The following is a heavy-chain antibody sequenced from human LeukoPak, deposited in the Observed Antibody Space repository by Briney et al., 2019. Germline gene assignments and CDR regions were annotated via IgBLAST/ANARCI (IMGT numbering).Heavy chain of an antibody. V-gene: IGHV3-48*04. J-gene: IGHJ4*02. CDR2: ISSSGRTI. D-gene: IGHD1-26*01. CDR3: ARGGLGSRTFDS. CDR1: GFIFSTYS. Sequence: GGSLRLSCAASGFIFSTYSMNWVRQAPGKGLEWVSYISSSGRTIYYADSVKGRLTFARDNAKYSLYLQMNSLRAEDTAVYYCARGGLGSRTFDSWGQGTLVTVSS.